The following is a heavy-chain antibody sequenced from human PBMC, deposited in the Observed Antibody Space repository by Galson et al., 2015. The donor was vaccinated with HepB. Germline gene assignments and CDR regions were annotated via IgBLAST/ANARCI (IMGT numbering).Heavy chain of an antibody. V-gene: IGHV3-23*01. CDR3: TNTGGGYYDGRLDY. J-gene: IGHJ4*02. CDR1: GISFSNYA. Sequence: LRLSCAASGISFSNYAMSWVRQAPGKGLEWVSVITGSGITTKYLDSVKGRFTISRDNSKNTLYLQMSSLRAEDTAVYYCTNTGGGYYDGRLDYWGQGTLVTVSS. D-gene: IGHD3-22*01. CDR2: ITGSGITT.